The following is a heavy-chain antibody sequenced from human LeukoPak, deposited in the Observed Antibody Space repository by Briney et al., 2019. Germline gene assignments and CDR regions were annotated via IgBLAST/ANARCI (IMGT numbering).Heavy chain of an antibody. CDR2: IYHSGNT. CDR3: ARGYASGTYDY. Sequence: SETLSLTCTVSGGSISSYYWNWIRQPPGKGLEWIGYIYHSGNTNNNPSLKSRVTISVDTSKNQFSLQLSSVTPADTAVYFCARGYASGTYDYWGQGTLVTVSS. V-gene: IGHV4-59*01. J-gene: IGHJ4*02. CDR1: GGSISSYY. D-gene: IGHD3-10*01.